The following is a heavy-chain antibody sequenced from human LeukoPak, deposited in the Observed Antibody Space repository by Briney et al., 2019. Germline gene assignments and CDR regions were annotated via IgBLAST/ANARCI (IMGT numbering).Heavy chain of an antibody. V-gene: IGHV4-34*01. CDR2: INHSGST. J-gene: IGHJ4*02. D-gene: IGHD3-3*01. Sequence: SETLSLTCAVYGGSFSGYYWSWIRQPPGKGLEWIGEINHSGSTNYNPSLKSRVTISVDTSKNQFSLKLSSVTAADTAVYYCARGRERRFLAFDYWGQGTLVTVSS. CDR1: GGSFSGYY. CDR3: ARGRERRFLAFDY.